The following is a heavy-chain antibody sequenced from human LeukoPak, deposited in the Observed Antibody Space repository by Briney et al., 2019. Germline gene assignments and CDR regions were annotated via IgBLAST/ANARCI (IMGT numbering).Heavy chain of an antibody. J-gene: IGHJ3*02. CDR2: ISAYNGNT. Sequence: GESLKISCKGSGYSYTNYWISWVRQAPGQGLEWMGWISAYNGNTNYAQKLQGRVTMTTDTSTSTAYMELRSLRSDDTAVYYCARDWFVDYAGGDAFDIWGQGTMVTVSS. CDR1: GYSYTNYW. D-gene: IGHD3/OR15-3a*01. V-gene: IGHV1-18*04. CDR3: ARDWFVDYAGGDAFDI.